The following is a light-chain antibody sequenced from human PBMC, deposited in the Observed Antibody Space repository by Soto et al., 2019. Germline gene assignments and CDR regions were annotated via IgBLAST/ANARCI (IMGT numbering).Light chain of an antibody. J-gene: IGLJ1*01. CDR3: QSYDSSLSGSYV. CDR2: GNS. Sequence: QSVLTHPPSVSGAPGHRVTISCTGSSSNIGAGYDVHWYQQLPGTAPKLLIYGNSNRPSGVPDRFSGSKSGTSASLAITGLQAEDEADYYCQSYDSSLSGSYVFGTGTKVTVL. V-gene: IGLV1-40*01. CDR1: SSNIGAGYD.